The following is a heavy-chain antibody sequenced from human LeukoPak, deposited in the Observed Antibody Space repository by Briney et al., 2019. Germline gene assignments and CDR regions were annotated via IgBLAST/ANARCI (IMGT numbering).Heavy chain of an antibody. CDR3: ARDRISSSWYYFDY. D-gene: IGHD6-13*01. V-gene: IGHV3-11*05. J-gene: IGHJ4*02. CDR2: ITSSSTYT. CDR1: GFAFSDYY. Sequence: GGSLRLSCAASGFAFSDYYMSWIRQAPGKGLEWVSYITSSSTYTSYADSVKGRFTISRDNAKNSLYLQMNSLRAEDTAVYFCARDRISSSWYYFDYWGQGTLVTVSP.